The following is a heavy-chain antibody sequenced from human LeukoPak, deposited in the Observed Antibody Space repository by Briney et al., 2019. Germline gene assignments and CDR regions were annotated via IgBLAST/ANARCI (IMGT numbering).Heavy chain of an antibody. CDR3: AYVITIFGVVIRPSDY. CDR2: ISSSGSTI. D-gene: IGHD3-3*01. Sequence: GGSLRLSCAASGFTFSDYYMSWIRQAPGKGLEWVSYISSSGSTIYYADSVKGRFTISRDNAKNSLYLQMNSLRAEDTAVYYCAYVITIFGVVIRPSDYWGQGTLVTVSS. CDR1: GFTFSDYY. V-gene: IGHV3-11*04. J-gene: IGHJ4*02.